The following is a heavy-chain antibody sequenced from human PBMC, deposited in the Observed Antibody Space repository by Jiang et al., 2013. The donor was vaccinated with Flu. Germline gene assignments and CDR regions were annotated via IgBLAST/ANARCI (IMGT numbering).Heavy chain of an antibody. J-gene: IGHJ4*02. D-gene: IGHD6-13*01. CDR1: GGPIGTNGYY. CDR3: ARQNRQHRFFDY. V-gene: IGHV4-39*01. Sequence: ETLSLTCSVSGGPIGTNGYYWGWFRQPPGKGLEWIGSIYYYETTFYNPSLKSRITTSVDTSNNQFSLKLSAVTAADAAVYYCARQNRQHRFFDYWGQGTLVTVSS. CDR2: IYYYETT.